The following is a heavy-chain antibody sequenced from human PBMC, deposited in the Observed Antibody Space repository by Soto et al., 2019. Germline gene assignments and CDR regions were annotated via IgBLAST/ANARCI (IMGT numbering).Heavy chain of an antibody. D-gene: IGHD1-7*01. CDR1: GGSFTSNNW. V-gene: IGHV4-4*02. CDR2: IYRTGST. CDR3: ASRDPGTSVDY. J-gene: IGHJ4*02. Sequence: QVQLQESGPGLVKPSGTLSLTCAVSGGSFTSNNWSTWVRQPPGQGLEWIGEIYRTGSTNYNPSLKSRVTISLDKSENQFALKVTSLPAADTAVYYCASRDPGTSVDYWGQGTLVTVSS.